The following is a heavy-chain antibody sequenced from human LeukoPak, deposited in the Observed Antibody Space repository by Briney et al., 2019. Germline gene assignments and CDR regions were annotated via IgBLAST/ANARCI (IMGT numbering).Heavy chain of an antibody. D-gene: IGHD3-22*01. CDR3: ARVLENYKDGSGYDAFDI. V-gene: IGHV1-46*01. CDR2: INPSGGST. J-gene: IGHJ3*02. Sequence: GASVKVSCKASGYTFTSYYMHWVRQAPGQGLEWMGIINPSGGSTSYAQNLQGRATMTRDTSTRTVYMEVSSLRSEDTAVYYCARVLENYKDGSGYDAFDIWGQGTMVTVSS. CDR1: GYTFTSYY.